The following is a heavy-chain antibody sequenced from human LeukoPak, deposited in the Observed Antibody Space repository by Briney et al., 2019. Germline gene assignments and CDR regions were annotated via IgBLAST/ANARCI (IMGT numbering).Heavy chain of an antibody. J-gene: IGHJ4*02. CDR1: GGSVNGYY. CDR3: AKVASGGAKFDY. D-gene: IGHD3-10*01. Sequence: SETLSLTCTVFGGSVNGYYWSWIRQPPGKGLGWMAYIHSSGSTNYNPSLKSRLTASVDTSKNQFSLNVRSVTAADTAVYYCAKVASGGAKFDYWGQGTLVTVSS. CDR2: IHSSGST. V-gene: IGHV4-59*02.